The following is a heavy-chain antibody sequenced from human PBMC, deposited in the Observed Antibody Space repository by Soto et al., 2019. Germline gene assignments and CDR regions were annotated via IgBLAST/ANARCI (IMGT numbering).Heavy chain of an antibody. CDR1: GYTFTSYA. V-gene: IGHV1-3*05. D-gene: IGHD3-10*01. CDR3: ARDLLWFGELLSGYYYGMDV. Sequence: QVQLVQSGAEEKKPGASVKVSCKASGYTFTSYAMHWVRQAPGQRLEWMGWINAGNGNTKDSQKFQARVTMTRDTSASTAYMELSTLRSEATAVYYCARDLLWFGELLSGYYYGMDVWGQGTTVTLSS. J-gene: IGHJ6*02. CDR2: INAGNGNT.